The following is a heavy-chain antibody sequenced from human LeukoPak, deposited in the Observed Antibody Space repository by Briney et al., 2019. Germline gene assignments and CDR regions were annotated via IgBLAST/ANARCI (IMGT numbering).Heavy chain of an antibody. CDR1: GGSISNYY. D-gene: IGHD3-9*01. V-gene: IGHV4-4*07. Sequence: SETLSLTCTVSGGSISNYYWSRIRQPAGKGLEWIGRIYASGSTNYNPSLKSRVTMSVDTSMNQFSLKLSSVTAADTAVYYCARAGWYYDILEANWFDSWGQGTLVTVSS. CDR3: ARAGWYYDILEANWFDS. CDR2: IYASGST. J-gene: IGHJ5*01.